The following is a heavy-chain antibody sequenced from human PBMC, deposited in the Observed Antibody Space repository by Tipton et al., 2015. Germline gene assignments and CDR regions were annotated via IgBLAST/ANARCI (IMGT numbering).Heavy chain of an antibody. V-gene: IGHV3-7*01. D-gene: IGHD1-26*01. CDR3: ARGLVGATGIVGY. J-gene: IGHJ4*02. CDR2: IKQDGSEG. CDR1: GFTFSSYW. Sequence: GSLRLSCAASGFTFSSYWMSWVRQAPGKGLEWVANIKQDGSEGYYVDSVKGRFTISRDNAKNSLYLQMNSLRAEDTAVYYCARGLVGATGIVGYWGQGTLVTVSS.